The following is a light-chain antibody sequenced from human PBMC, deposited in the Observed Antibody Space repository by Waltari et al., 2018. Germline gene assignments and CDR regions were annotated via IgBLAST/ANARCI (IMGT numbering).Light chain of an antibody. CDR2: EVS. Sequence: QSALTQPPSASGSPGQSVTFSCTGTTNDIGSYDYVSWYQHHPGKAPKLIIYEVSNRPSGVSKRFSGSKSGSTASLTVSALQVEDEAIYYCSSYVASRIVFGGGTRLTVL. CDR1: TNDIGSYDY. CDR3: SSYVASRIV. V-gene: IGLV2-8*01. J-gene: IGLJ2*01.